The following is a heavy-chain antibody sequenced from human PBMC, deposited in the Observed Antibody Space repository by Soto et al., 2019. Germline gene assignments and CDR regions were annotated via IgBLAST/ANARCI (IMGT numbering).Heavy chain of an antibody. CDR3: AKGDLLTGVAHFDY. Sequence: PGGSLRLSCAASGFTFSNYAMSWVRQAPGKGLQWVSTISGSGASTYYGDSVKGRFTLSRDNSENALFLQMDSLRAEDTAVYYCAKGDLLTGVAHFDYWGKGTLVTVSS. V-gene: IGHV3-23*01. J-gene: IGHJ4*02. CDR2: ISGSGAST. CDR1: GFTFSNYA. D-gene: IGHD2-8*02.